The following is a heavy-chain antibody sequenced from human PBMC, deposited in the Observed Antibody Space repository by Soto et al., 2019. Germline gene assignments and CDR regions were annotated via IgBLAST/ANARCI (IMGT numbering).Heavy chain of an antibody. J-gene: IGHJ4*02. CDR1: GGSISSGDYY. CDR2: IYYSGST. V-gene: IGHV4-30-4*01. D-gene: IGHD2-15*01. Sequence: PSETLSLTCTVSGGSISSGDYYWSWIRQPPGKGLEWIGYIYYSGSTYYNPSLKSRVTISVDTSKNQFSLKLSSVTAADTAVYYCARAPCSGGSCFSDYWGQGTLVTVSS. CDR3: ARAPCSGGSCFSDY.